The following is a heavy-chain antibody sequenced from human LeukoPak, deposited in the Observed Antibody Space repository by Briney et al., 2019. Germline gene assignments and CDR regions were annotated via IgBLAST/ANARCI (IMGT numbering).Heavy chain of an antibody. CDR1: GGSISGTNW. J-gene: IGHJ4*02. CDR2: ISLAGQT. Sequence: SGTLSLTCGVSGGSISGTNWWSWVRQSPGQGLEWIGEISLAGQTNYNPSLTGRVTMSLDKSSNQLSLHLTSVTAADTATYFCSRESGPFCPFGYWGQGALVIVSS. CDR3: SRESGPFCPFGY. V-gene: IGHV4-4*02. D-gene: IGHD1-26*01.